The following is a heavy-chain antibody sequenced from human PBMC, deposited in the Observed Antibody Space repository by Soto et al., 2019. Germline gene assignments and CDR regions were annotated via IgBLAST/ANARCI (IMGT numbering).Heavy chain of an antibody. V-gene: IGHV3-23*01. D-gene: IGHD3-22*01. CDR3: ANPPNAYYYDSSGSPWHYFDY. Sequence: PGGSLRLSCAASGFTFSSYAMSWVRQAPGKGLEWVSAISGSGGSTYYADSVKGRFTISRDNSKNTLYLQMNSLRAEDTAVYYCANPPNAYYYDSSGSPWHYFDYWGQGTLVTVSS. CDR2: ISGSGGST. J-gene: IGHJ4*02. CDR1: GFTFSSYA.